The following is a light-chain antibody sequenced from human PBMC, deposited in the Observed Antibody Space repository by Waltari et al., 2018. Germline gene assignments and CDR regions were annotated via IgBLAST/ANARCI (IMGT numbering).Light chain of an antibody. Sequence: QSALTQPASVSGSPGQSITISCTGPSIDIGSYNYVSWYQQHPGKAPKLVIFDVSNRPSGVSDRFSGSKSGDTASLTISGLQAEDEADYYCNSYTTSSTVVFGGGTTLTVL. CDR1: SIDIGSYNY. J-gene: IGLJ2*01. CDR2: DVS. V-gene: IGLV2-14*03. CDR3: NSYTTSSTVV.